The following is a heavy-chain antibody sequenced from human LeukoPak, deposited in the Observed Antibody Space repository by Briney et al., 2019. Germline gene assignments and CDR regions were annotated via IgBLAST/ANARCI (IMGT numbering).Heavy chain of an antibody. CDR2: IYYRGST. CDR1: GGSISSYY. CDR3: ARDSRGPNYDFWSGYYNWFDP. Sequence: SETLSLTCTVSGGSISSYYWSWIRQPPGKGLEWIGYIYYRGSTNYNPSLKSRVTISVDTSKSQFSLKLGSVTAADTAVYYCARDSRGPNYDFWSGYYNWFDPWGQGTLVTVSS. D-gene: IGHD3-3*01. J-gene: IGHJ5*02. V-gene: IGHV4-59*01.